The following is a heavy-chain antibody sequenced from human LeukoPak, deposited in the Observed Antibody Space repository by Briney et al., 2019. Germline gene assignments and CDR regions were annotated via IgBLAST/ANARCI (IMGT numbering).Heavy chain of an antibody. CDR3: ASGESREGYYYDSSGYSNWFDP. Sequence: ASVKVSCKASGGTFSSYAISWVRQAPGQGLERMGGIIPIFGTANYAQKFQGRVTITADESTSTAYMELSSLRSEDTAVYYCASGESREGYYYDSSGYSNWFDPWGQGTLVTVSS. J-gene: IGHJ5*02. CDR2: IIPIFGTA. CDR1: GGTFSSYA. V-gene: IGHV1-69*13. D-gene: IGHD3-22*01.